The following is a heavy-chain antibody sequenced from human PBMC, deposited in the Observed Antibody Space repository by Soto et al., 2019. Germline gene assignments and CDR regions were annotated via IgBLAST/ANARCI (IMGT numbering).Heavy chain of an antibody. CDR1: GGSISGYY. Sequence: SETLSLTCTVSGGSISGYYWSWIRQPPGKGLEWIGNVYYSGGAKYNPSVKRRVSISVGTSKNQFSLNLSSVTAADTAVYYCTRDGDGRMTTNPYYYYGMDVWGPVITVTVSS. D-gene: IGHD2-21*02. J-gene: IGHJ6*02. CDR3: TRDGDGRMTTNPYYYYGMDV. CDR2: VYYSGGA. V-gene: IGHV4-59*01.